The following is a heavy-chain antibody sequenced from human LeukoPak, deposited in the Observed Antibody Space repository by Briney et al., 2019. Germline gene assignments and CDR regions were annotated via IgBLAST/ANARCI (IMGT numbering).Heavy chain of an antibody. CDR3: ARGNGDFWSGLTDY. J-gene: IGHJ4*02. CDR2: IINSGSTT. CDR1: GFTFSDYY. D-gene: IGHD3-3*01. Sequence: GGSLRLSCAASGFTFSDYYMSWIRQAPGKGLEWVSYIINSGSTTYYTHSVKSRFTISRANAKNSLYLQMNSLRAEDTAVYYCARGNGDFWSGLTDYWGQGTLVTVSS. V-gene: IGHV3-11*01.